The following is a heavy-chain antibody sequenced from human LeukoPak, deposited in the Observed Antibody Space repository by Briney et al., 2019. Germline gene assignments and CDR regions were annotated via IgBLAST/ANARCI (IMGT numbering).Heavy chain of an antibody. CDR3: ARDTLHCSGGSCYSGGGDY. D-gene: IGHD2-15*01. Sequence: SVKVSCKASGGTFSSYAISWVRQAPGQGLEWMGGIIPIFGTANYAQKFQGRVTITADESTSTAYMELSSLRSEDTAVYYCARDTLHCSGGSCYSGGGDYWGQGTLVTVSS. V-gene: IGHV1-69*13. CDR2: IIPIFGTA. J-gene: IGHJ4*02. CDR1: GGTFSSYA.